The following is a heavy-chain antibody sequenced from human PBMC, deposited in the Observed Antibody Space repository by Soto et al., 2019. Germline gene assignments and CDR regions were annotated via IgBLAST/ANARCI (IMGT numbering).Heavy chain of an antibody. Sequence: QVQLAESGGGVVQPGRSLRLSCAASGFTFSNYGMHWVRRAPGKGLEWVAVISYDGSNKYYEDSVKGRVTISRDNAKNPLSLQMTSLRPEDTAVYYCARASRGSSNEPTFDYWGQGTLVTVSP. CDR1: GFTFSNYG. CDR2: ISYDGSNK. D-gene: IGHD6-13*01. CDR3: ARASRGSSNEPTFDY. V-gene: IGHV3-30*03. J-gene: IGHJ4*02.